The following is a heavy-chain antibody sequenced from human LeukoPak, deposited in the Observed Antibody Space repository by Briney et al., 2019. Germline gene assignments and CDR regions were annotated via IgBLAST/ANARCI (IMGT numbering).Heavy chain of an antibody. V-gene: IGHV4-34*01. CDR3: ARGLNPTYYYGSGSHSFDY. D-gene: IGHD3-10*01. Sequence: PSETLSLTCAAYGGSFSGYYWSWIRQPPGKGLEWIGEINHSGSTNYNPSLKSRVTISVDTSKNQFSLKLSSVTAADTAVYYCARGLNPTYYYGSGSHSFDYWGQGTLVTVSS. CDR1: GGSFSGYY. J-gene: IGHJ4*02. CDR2: INHSGST.